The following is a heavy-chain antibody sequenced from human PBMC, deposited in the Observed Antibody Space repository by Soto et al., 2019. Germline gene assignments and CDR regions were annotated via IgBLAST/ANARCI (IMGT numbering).Heavy chain of an antibody. Sequence: QVQLVQSGAEVKKPGASVKVSCKASGYTFTSYGISWVRQAPGQGLEWMGWISTYNGNTNYAQKLQGRVTMTTDTSXXTAYMELRRLRSDDTAVYYCARDRGFVVRAPPVDYWGQGTLVTVSS. CDR3: ARDRGFVVRAPPVDY. J-gene: IGHJ4*02. CDR2: ISTYNGNT. CDR1: GYTFTSYG. D-gene: IGHD3-10*01. V-gene: IGHV1-18*01.